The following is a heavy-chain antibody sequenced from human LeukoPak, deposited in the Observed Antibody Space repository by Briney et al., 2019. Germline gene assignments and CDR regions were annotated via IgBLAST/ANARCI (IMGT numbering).Heavy chain of an antibody. V-gene: IGHV4-34*01. CDR1: GGSFSGYY. CDR3: ARGADYGGPPLDY. Sequence: SETLSLTCAVYGGSFSGYYWSWIRQPPGKGLEWIGEINHSGSTNYNPSLKSRVTISVDTSKNQFSLKLSSVTAADTAVYYCARGADYGGPPLDYWGQGTLVTVPS. D-gene: IGHD4-23*01. J-gene: IGHJ4*02. CDR2: INHSGST.